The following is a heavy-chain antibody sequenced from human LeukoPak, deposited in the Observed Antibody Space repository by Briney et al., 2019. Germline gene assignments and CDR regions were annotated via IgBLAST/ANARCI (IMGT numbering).Heavy chain of an antibody. CDR1: GFTFSSYW. V-gene: IGHV3-7*01. CDR2: IKQDGSEK. Sequence: GGSLRLSCAASGFTFSSYWMSWVRQAPGKGLEWVANIKQDGSEKNYVDSVKGRFTISRDNANNSLHLQMVSLRAEDTAMYYCARDSRADHVWGSYPQRWGQGTLVTVSS. D-gene: IGHD3-16*01. J-gene: IGHJ4*02. CDR3: ARDSRADHVWGSYPQR.